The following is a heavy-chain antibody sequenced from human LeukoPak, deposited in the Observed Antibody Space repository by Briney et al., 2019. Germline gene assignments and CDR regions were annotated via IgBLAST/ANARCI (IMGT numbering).Heavy chain of an antibody. CDR1: GYTFTSYA. J-gene: IGHJ4*02. D-gene: IGHD2-15*01. Sequence: ASVKVSCKASGYTFTSYAMHWVRQAPGQRLEWMGWINAGNGNTKYSQKFQGRVTITRDTSASTAYMELSSLRSEDTAVYYCARLQPGCTGGHCYPTVDYWGQGTLVTVSS. CDR3: ARLQPGCTGGHCYPTVDY. CDR2: INAGNGNT. V-gene: IGHV1-3*01.